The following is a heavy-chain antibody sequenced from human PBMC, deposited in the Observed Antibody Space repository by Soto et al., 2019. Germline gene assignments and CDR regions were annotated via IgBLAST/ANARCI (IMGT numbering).Heavy chain of an antibody. J-gene: IGHJ6*02. CDR1: GFTFSNHG. CDR3: ARDRYSNLTPGMDV. Sequence: QVQLAESGGGVVQPGRSLRLSCAASGFTFSNHGIQWVRQAPGKGLEWVATIWYDGSNKYYADSVKGRFTISRDNSKNTVYLQMNSLRAEDSAVYYCARDRYSNLTPGMDVWGQGTTVTVSS. CDR2: IWYDGSNK. V-gene: IGHV3-33*01. D-gene: IGHD4-4*01.